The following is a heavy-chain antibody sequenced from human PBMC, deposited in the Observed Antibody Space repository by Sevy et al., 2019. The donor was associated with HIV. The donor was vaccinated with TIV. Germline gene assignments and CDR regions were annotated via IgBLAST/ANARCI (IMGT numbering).Heavy chain of an antibody. CDR1: GFTVSSNY. CDR2: IYSGGNT. J-gene: IGHJ3*02. Sequence: GGSLRLSCAASGFTVSSNYMSWVRQAPGKGLEWVSVIYSGGNTNYADSVKGRFTISRENSKNTRNLKMNSLRAEDTAFYYCARVSVYYYDSSGYYTTGNAFDIWGQGTMVTVSS. D-gene: IGHD3-22*01. V-gene: IGHV3-53*01. CDR3: ARVSVYYYDSSGYYTTGNAFDI.